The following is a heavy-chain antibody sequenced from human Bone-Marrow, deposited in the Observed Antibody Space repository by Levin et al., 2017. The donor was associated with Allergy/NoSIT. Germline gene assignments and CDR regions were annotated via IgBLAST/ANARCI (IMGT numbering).Heavy chain of an antibody. V-gene: IGHV3-33*01. D-gene: IGHD5-12*01. J-gene: IGHJ6*02. CDR2: IWYSGSHQ. CDR3: ARDIGYEATFYGLDV. Sequence: GESLKISCAASGFTFRSYGMHWVRQAPGKGLEWVAVIWYSGSHQYCADSVKGRFTISRDSSKNTLFLQMNNLTVEDTAVYFCARDIGYEATFYGLDVWGQGTTVTVSS. CDR1: GFTFRSYG.